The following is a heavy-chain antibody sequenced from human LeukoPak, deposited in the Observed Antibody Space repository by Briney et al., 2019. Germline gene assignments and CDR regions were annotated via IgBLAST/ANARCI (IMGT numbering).Heavy chain of an antibody. CDR3: SSIYCSGGSCEDYYFDY. Sequence: ASVTVSCKASGYTFTSYGISWVRQAPGQGLEWMGWISAYNGNTNYAQKLQGRVTMTTDTSTSTAYMELRSLRSDATAVYYCSSIYCSGGSCEDYYFDYWGQGTLVTVSS. CDR1: GYTFTSYG. CDR2: ISAYNGNT. J-gene: IGHJ4*02. D-gene: IGHD2-15*01. V-gene: IGHV1-18*01.